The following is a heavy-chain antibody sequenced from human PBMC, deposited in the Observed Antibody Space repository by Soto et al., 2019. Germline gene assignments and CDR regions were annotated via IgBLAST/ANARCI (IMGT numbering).Heavy chain of an antibody. V-gene: IGHV1-46*01. Sequence: GASVKVSCKASGYTFTSYYMHWVRQAPGQGLEWMGIINPSGGSTGYAQKFQGRVTMTRDTSTSTVYMELSSLRSEDTAVYYCATWGYSDSSGYYWDYWGQGTLVTVSS. CDR1: GYTFTSYY. CDR3: ATWGYSDSSGYYWDY. D-gene: IGHD3-22*01. J-gene: IGHJ4*02. CDR2: INPSGGST.